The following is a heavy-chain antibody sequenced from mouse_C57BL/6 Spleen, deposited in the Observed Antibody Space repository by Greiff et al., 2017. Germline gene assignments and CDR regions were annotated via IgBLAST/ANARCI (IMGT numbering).Heavy chain of an antibody. CDR2: IYPGDGDT. V-gene: IGHV1-82*01. Sequence: QVQLQQSGPELVKPGASVKFSCKASGYAFSSSWMNWVKQRPGKGLEWIGRIYPGDGDTNYNGKFKGKATLTEDKSSSTAYMQLSSQTSEDSAVYFWARLELREGSLWGQGTTLTVSS. CDR3: ARLELREGSL. CDR1: GYAFSSSW. J-gene: IGHJ2*01.